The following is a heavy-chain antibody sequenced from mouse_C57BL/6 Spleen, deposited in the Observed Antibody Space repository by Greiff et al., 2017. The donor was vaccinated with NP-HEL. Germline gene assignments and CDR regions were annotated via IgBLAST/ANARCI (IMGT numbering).Heavy chain of an antibody. D-gene: IGHD6-1*01. CDR2: IDPSDSYT. J-gene: IGHJ2*01. Sequence: QVQLQQPGAELVMPGASVKLSCKASGYTFTSYWMHWVKQRPGQGLEWIGEIDPSDSYTNYNQKFKGKSTLTVDKSSSTAYMQLSSLTSVDSAVYYCARGVGYYFDYWGQGTTLTVSS. CDR1: GYTFTSYW. V-gene: IGHV1-69*01. CDR3: ARGVGYYFDY.